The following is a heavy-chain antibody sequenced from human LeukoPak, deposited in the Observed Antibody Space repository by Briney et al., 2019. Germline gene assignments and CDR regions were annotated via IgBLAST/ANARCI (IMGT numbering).Heavy chain of an antibody. CDR3: ARDYDGSGDNWFDP. V-gene: IGHV3-30*04. CDR2: ISYDGSNK. Sequence: PGRSLRLSCAASGFTFSSYAMHWVHQAPGKGLEWVAVISYDGSNKYYADSVKGRFTISRDNSKNTLYLQMNSLRAEDTAVYYCARDYDGSGDNWFDPWGQGTLVTVSS. J-gene: IGHJ5*02. D-gene: IGHD3-10*01. CDR1: GFTFSSYA.